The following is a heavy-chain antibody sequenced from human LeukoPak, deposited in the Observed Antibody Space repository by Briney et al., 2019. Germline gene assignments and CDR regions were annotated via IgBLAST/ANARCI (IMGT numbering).Heavy chain of an antibody. Sequence: GGSLRLSCAASGFTFSSHWMHWVRQAPGKGLVWVSRINSDGSSISYADSVKGRFTISRDNAKNSVYLQMNSLRAEDTAVYYCARLVCSTIPCYGKFYFDSWGQGTLVPVSS. D-gene: IGHD2-2*01. CDR3: ARLVCSTIPCYGKFYFDS. J-gene: IGHJ4*02. CDR1: GFTFSSHW. CDR2: INSDGSSI. V-gene: IGHV3-74*01.